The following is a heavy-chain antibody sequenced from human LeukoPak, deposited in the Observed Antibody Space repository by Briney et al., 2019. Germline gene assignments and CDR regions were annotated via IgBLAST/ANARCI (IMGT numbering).Heavy chain of an antibody. Sequence: ASVKVSCKASGYTFTGYYMHWVRQAPGQGLEWMGWINPNSGGTNYAQKFQGRVTMTRDTSISTAYMELSRLRSDDTAVYYCARVAYSSSWYGGTSPGAFDIWGQGTMVTVSS. CDR1: GYTFTGYY. V-gene: IGHV1-2*02. CDR2: INPNSGGT. J-gene: IGHJ3*02. D-gene: IGHD6-13*01. CDR3: ARVAYSSSWYGGTSPGAFDI.